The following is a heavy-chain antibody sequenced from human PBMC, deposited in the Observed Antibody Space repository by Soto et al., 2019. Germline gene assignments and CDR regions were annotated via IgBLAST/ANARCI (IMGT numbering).Heavy chain of an antibody. V-gene: IGHV3-33*01. Sequence: PGGSLRLSCAASGNIFTGYGMHWVRQPPGKGLEWVAVIRYDGSNIFYADSVKGRFTISRDNSKNTLYLQMNSLRAEDTALYYCARAGVGDTTFCAYYDYWGQGTLVTVSS. CDR3: ARAGVGDTTFCAYYDY. CDR1: GNIFTGYG. CDR2: IRYDGSNI. D-gene: IGHD1-26*01. J-gene: IGHJ4*02.